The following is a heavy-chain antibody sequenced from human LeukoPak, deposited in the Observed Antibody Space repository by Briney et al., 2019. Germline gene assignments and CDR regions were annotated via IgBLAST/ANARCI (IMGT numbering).Heavy chain of an antibody. J-gene: IGHJ4*02. CDR3: ERDDYGSGSWNDY. CDR1: GFTFSSYW. V-gene: IGHV3-7*03. Sequence: GGSLRLSCAASGFTFSSYWMGWVRQAPGKGLEWVANIKQDGSEKYYVDSVKGRFTISRDNAKNSLYLQMNSLRAEDTALYYCERDDYGSGSWNDYWGQGTLVTVSS. CDR2: IKQDGSEK. D-gene: IGHD3-10*01.